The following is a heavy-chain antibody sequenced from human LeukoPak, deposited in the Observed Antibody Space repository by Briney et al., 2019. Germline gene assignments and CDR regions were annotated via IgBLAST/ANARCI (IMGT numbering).Heavy chain of an antibody. Sequence: SQTLSLTCAISGDSVSSNSAAWNSIRQPPSRGLEWLERTYYGSTWYNDYAVSVKSRITINPDTSKNQFCLQLYSVTPEDTAVYYCARDVGWTYNWLDPWGQGTLVTVSS. CDR2: TYYGSTWYN. CDR1: GDSVSSNSAA. V-gene: IGHV6-1*01. J-gene: IGHJ5*02. CDR3: ARDVGWTYNWLDP. D-gene: IGHD3/OR15-3a*01.